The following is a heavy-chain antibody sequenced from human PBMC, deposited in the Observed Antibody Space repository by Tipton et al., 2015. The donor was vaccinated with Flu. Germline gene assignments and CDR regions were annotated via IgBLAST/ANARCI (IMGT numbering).Heavy chain of an antibody. J-gene: IGHJ3*02. CDR3: ARVLNDYGGKGGAFDI. V-gene: IGHV3-20*04. D-gene: IGHD4-23*01. CDR2: INWNGGST. Sequence: GSLRLSCAASGFTFDDYGMSWVRQAPGKGLEWASGINWNGGSTGYADSVKGRFTISRDNAKNSLYLQMNSLRAEDTALYYCARVLNDYGGKGGAFDIWGQGTMVTVSS. CDR1: GFTFDDYG.